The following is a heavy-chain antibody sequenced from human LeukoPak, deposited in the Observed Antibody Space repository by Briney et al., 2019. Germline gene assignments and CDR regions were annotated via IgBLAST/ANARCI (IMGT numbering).Heavy chain of an antibody. Sequence: RASVKVSCKASGYTFTSYAMHWVRQAPGQRLEWMGWINAGNGNTKYSQKFQGRVTITRDTSASTAYMELSSLRSEDTAVYYCARGGYCSGGSCYPADAFDIWGQGTMVTVSS. J-gene: IGHJ3*02. CDR3: ARGGYCSGGSCYPADAFDI. V-gene: IGHV1-3*01. D-gene: IGHD2-15*01. CDR1: GYTFTSYA. CDR2: INAGNGNT.